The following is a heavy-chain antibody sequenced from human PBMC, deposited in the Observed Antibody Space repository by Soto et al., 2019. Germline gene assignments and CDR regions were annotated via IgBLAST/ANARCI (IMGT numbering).Heavy chain of an antibody. CDR1: GFTFSGYG. V-gene: IGHV3-30*03. CDR3: ARPLRDYYYYYGMDV. CDR2: ISNDALNN. J-gene: IGHJ6*02. Sequence: QVQLVESGGGVVQPGRSLRLSCAASGFTFSGYGMHWVRQAPGKGLEWVAVISNDALNNYYADSVKGRFAISRDDSRNTLYLQMNSLRAEDTAVYYCARPLRDYYYYYGMDVWGQGTTVTVYS.